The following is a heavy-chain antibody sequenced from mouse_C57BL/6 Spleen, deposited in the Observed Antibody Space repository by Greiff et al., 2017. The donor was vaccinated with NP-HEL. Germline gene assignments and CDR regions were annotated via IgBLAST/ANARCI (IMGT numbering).Heavy chain of an antibody. V-gene: IGHV5-16*01. CDR3: ARDYDEAMDY. CDR1: GFTFSDYY. CDR2: INYDGSST. D-gene: IGHD2-12*01. J-gene: IGHJ4*01. Sequence: EVKLVESEGGLVQPGSSMKLSCTASGFTFSDYYMAWVRQVPEKGLEWVANINYDGSSTYYLDSLKSRFIISRDNAKNILYLQMSSLKSEDTATYYCARDYDEAMDYWGQGTSVTVSS.